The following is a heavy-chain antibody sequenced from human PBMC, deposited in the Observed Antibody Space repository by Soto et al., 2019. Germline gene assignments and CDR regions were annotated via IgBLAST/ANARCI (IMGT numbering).Heavy chain of an antibody. CDR1: GCTFSSYA. D-gene: IGHD2-8*01. CDR3: AKNGGYWYFDL. CDR2: ISGSGGST. V-gene: IGHV3-23*01. Sequence: EVQLLESGGGLVQPGGSLRLSCAASGCTFSSYAMSWVRQAPGTGLEWVSAISGSGGSTYYADSVKGRFTISRDNSKNTLYLKMNSLRAEDTAVYYCAKNGGYWYFDLWGRGTLVTVSS. J-gene: IGHJ2*01.